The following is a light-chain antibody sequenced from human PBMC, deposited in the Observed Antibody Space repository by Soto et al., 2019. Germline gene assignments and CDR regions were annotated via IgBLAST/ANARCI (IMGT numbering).Light chain of an antibody. Sequence: EIVLTQSPGTLSLSPGERATLSCRASQSFSSSYLAWYQQKPGQAPRLLIYGASSRATGIPDRFSGSGSGTDFTLTISRLEPEDFAVYYCQQYGSSPPPITFGQGTRLEIK. CDR2: GAS. CDR1: QSFSSSY. V-gene: IGKV3-20*01. J-gene: IGKJ5*01. CDR3: QQYGSSPPPIT.